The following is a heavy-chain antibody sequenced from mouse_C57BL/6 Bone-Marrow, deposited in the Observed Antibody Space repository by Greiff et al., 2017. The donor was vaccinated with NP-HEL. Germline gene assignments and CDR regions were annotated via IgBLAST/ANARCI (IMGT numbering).Heavy chain of an antibody. CDR3: ARQDDGYWYFDV. V-gene: IGHV5-12*01. D-gene: IGHD2-3*01. CDR2: ISNGGGST. Sequence: EVHLVESGGGLVQPGGSLKLSCAASGFTFSDYYMYWVRQTPEKRLEWVAYISNGGGSTYYPDTVKGRFTISRDNAKNTLYLQMSRLKSEDTAMYYCARQDDGYWYFDVWGTGTTVTVSS. CDR1: GFTFSDYY. J-gene: IGHJ1*03.